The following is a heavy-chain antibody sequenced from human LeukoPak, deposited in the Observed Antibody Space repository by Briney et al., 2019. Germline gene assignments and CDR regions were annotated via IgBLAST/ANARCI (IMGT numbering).Heavy chain of an antibody. J-gene: IGHJ6*02. CDR2: INPSGGST. V-gene: IGHV1-46*01. Sequence: ASVKVSCKASGYTFTSYYMHWVRQAPGQGLERMGLINPSGGSTSYAQKFQGRVTMTRDMSTSTVYMELSSLRSEDTAVYYCARSSAVEGDDGMDVWGQGTTVTVSS. D-gene: IGHD3-16*01. CDR3: ARSSAVEGDDGMDV. CDR1: GYTFTSYY.